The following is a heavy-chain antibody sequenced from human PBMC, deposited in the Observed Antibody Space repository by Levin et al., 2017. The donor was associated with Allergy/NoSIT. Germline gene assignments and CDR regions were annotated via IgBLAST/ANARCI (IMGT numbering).Heavy chain of an antibody. D-gene: IGHD3-22*01. CDR1: GFTFSSYW. Sequence: GGSLRLSCAASGFTFSSYWMHWVRQAPGEGLVWVSRINSDGSSTSYADSVKGRFTISRDNAKNTLYLQMNSLRAEDTAVYYCARGYFDSSGYTLYWGQGTLVTVSS. J-gene: IGHJ1*01. V-gene: IGHV3-74*01. CDR2: INSDGSST. CDR3: ARGYFDSSGYTLY.